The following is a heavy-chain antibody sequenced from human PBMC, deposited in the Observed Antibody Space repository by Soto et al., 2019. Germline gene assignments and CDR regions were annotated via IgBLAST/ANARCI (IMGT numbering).Heavy chain of an antibody. V-gene: IGHV4-31*03. CDR1: GGSNIRDGYY. Sequence: PSETLSLTCTVSGGSNIRDGYYWSWIRQHPGKGLEWIAYISYSGSSYSNPSLKSRVTISADTSKNQFSLRLTPVTAADTAVYFCARATPAGSADFWGQGTLVTVSS. D-gene: IGHD2-2*01. J-gene: IGHJ4*02. CDR3: ARATPAGSADF. CDR2: ISYSGSS.